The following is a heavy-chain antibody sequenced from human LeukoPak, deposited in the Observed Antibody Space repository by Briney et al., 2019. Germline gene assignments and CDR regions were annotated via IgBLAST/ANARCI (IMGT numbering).Heavy chain of an antibody. CDR1: GFTFSSYG. Sequence: PGGSLRLSCAASGFTFSSYGMHWVRQAPGKGLEWVAVISYDGSNKYYADSVKGRFTISRDNSKNTLYLQMNSLRAEDTAVYYRAKDIYDFWSGYSYYYGMDVWGQGTTVTVSS. V-gene: IGHV3-30*18. CDR3: AKDIYDFWSGYSYYYGMDV. CDR2: ISYDGSNK. D-gene: IGHD3-3*01. J-gene: IGHJ6*02.